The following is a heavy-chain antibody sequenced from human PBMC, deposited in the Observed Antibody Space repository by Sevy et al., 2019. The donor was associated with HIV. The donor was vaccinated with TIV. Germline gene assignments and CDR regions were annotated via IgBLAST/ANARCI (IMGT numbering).Heavy chain of an antibody. CDR1: GFTFSDYY. CDR2: ISGRSSYI. V-gene: IGHV3-21*06. D-gene: IGHD2-2*01. CDR3: ARDGGCSSTSCLLYFDS. J-gene: IGHJ4*02. Sequence: GGSLRLSCAASGFTFSDYYMNWVRQAPGKGLEWVSSISGRSSYIHYADSVGGRFTISIDNAKNSLYLQMNSLRADDTAVYFCARDGGCSSTSCLLYFDSWGQGALVTVSS.